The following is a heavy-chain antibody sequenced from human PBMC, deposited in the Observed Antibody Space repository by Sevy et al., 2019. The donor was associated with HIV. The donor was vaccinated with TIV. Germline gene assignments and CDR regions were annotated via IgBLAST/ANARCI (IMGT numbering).Heavy chain of an antibody. CDR2: MSPKSGST. CDR3: AIGGSGDVWNYGYYYYGMDV. D-gene: IGHD3-3*01. CDR1: GDTFSTYD. V-gene: IGHV1-8*02. J-gene: IGHJ6*02. Sequence: ASVKVSCKASGDTFSTYDINWVRQAPGQGLEWMGWMSPKSGSTGFAQKFQGRLTMTRDTSINKAYMELSSLRSEDTAVYYCAIGGSGDVWNYGYYYYGMDVWGQGTTVTVSS.